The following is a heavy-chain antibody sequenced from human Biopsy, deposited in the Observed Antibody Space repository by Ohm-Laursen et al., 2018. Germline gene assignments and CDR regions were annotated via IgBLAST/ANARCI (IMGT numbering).Heavy chain of an antibody. Sequence: TLSLTCAVFGGSFSGYYWRWIRQPPGKGLEWIGEINHSGSTNNNPSLKSRVTISVDTSKNQFSLKVSSVTAADTAVYYCARGRGYCGGDCYPTYYYNYGMDVWGQGTTVTVSS. CDR2: INHSGST. J-gene: IGHJ6*02. CDR3: ARGRGYCGGDCYPTYYYNYGMDV. D-gene: IGHD2-21*02. CDR1: GGSFSGYY. V-gene: IGHV4-34*01.